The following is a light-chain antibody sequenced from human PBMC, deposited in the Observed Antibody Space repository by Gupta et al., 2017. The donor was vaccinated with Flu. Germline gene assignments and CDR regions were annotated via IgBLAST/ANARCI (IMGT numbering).Light chain of an antibody. CDR1: DIVRRG. CDR2: EDR. Sequence: SYVLTQAPSVSVAPGQTARITCGGNDIVRRGVHWYQQRPGQVPVLVVYEDRERPSGIPERFSGSNSGNTATLITIRVEAGDEADYYCQVSDNDSDHVIFGGGTKLSVL. V-gene: IGLV3-21*02. CDR3: QVSDNDSDHVI. J-gene: IGLJ2*01.